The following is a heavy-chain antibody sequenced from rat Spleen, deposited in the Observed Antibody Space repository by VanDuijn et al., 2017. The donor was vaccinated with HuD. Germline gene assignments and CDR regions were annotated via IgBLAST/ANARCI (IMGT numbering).Heavy chain of an antibody. CDR1: GFTFSSFP. CDR2: ISSNGGDT. CDR3: ARSEGAHYYLPFAD. D-gene: IGHD1-1*01. V-gene: IGHV5-46*01. Sequence: EVQLVESGGGLVQPGRSMKLSCAASGFTFSSFPMAWVRQAPTKGLEWVATISSNGGDTYYRDSVRGRFTISRDNAKNTLYLQMNSLRSEDTATYYCARSEGAHYYLPFADWGQGSLVTVSS. J-gene: IGHJ3*01.